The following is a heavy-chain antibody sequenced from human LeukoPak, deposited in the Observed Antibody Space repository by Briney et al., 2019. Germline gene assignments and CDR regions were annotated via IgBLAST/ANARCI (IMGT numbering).Heavy chain of an antibody. CDR3: ARMRAAAGPRTNYYYYMDV. Sequence: PSETLSLTCAVYVGSFSGYYWSWIRQPPGKGLEWIGEINHSGSTNYNPSLKSRVTISVDTSKIQFSLKLSSVTAADTAVYYCARMRAAAGPRTNYYYYMDVWGKGTTVTVSS. J-gene: IGHJ6*03. V-gene: IGHV4-34*01. CDR1: VGSFSGYY. CDR2: INHSGST. D-gene: IGHD6-13*01.